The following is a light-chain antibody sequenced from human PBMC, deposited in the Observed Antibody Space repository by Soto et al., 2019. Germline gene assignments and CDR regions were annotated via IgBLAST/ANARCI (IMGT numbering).Light chain of an antibody. CDR2: GAS. CDR1: QSVSSSY. J-gene: IGKJ1*01. V-gene: IGKV3-20*01. Sequence: EIVLTQSPGTLSLSPGERATLSCRTSQSVSSSYLARYQQKPGQAPRLLIYGASSRATGIPDRFSGSASGTDFTLTISRLEPEDFAVYYCQQYGRSWWTFGQGTKVEIK. CDR3: QQYGRSWWT.